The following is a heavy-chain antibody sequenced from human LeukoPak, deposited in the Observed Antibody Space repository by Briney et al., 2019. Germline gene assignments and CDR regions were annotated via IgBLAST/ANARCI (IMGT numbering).Heavy chain of an antibody. V-gene: IGHV4-31*03. CDR3: ARDWVYGMDV. J-gene: IGHJ6*02. Sequence: SETLSLTCTVSGGSISSGGYYWSWIRQHPGKGLEWIGNIYYSGSTYYNPSLKSRVTISVDTSKNQLSLKLSSVTAADTAVYYCARDWVYGMDVWGQGTTVTVSS. CDR1: GGSISSGGYY. CDR2: IYYSGST. D-gene: IGHD3-16*01.